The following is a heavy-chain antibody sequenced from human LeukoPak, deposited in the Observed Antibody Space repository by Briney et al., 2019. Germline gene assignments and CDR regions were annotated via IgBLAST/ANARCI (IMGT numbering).Heavy chain of an antibody. J-gene: IGHJ4*02. D-gene: IGHD6-6*01. CDR1: GGTFSSYA. CDR2: IIPIFGTA. Sequence: SVKVSCKASGGTFSSYAISWVRQAPGQGLEWMGGIIPIFGTANYAQKFQGRVTITADESTSTAYMELSSLRSEDTAVYYCAKPRATYSSSSFDYWGQGTLVTVSS. CDR3: AKPRATYSSSSFDY. V-gene: IGHV1-69*13.